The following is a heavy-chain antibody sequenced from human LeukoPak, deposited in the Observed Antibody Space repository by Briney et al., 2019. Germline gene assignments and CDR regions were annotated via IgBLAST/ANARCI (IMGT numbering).Heavy chain of an antibody. CDR2: TRGSGGST. D-gene: IGHD3-10*01. Sequence: GQSLTPSSPPSAFTSTSNATGWVRPAPRNGLEWVSATRGSGGSTYYADSVKGRFTISRDNAKNSLYLQMNSLRAEDTAVYYCARDGVTMVRGVIITAMDVWGKGTTVTVSS. CDR1: AFTSTSNA. V-gene: IGHV3-23*01. CDR3: ARDGVTMVRGVIITAMDV. J-gene: IGHJ6*03.